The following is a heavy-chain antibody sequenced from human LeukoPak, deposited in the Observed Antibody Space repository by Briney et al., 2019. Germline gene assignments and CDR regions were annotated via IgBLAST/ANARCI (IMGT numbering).Heavy chain of an antibody. CDR2: IKQDGSEK. J-gene: IGHJ4*02. CDR3: ARDALDGSSWYL. V-gene: IGHV3-7*01. D-gene: IGHD6-13*01. CDR1: RFTFSSYW. Sequence: GGSLRLSCAASRFTFSSYWMSWVRQAPGKGLEWVANIKQDGSEKYYVDSVKGRFTISRDNAKNSLYLQMNSLRAEDTAVYYCARDALDGSSWYLWGQGTLVTVSS.